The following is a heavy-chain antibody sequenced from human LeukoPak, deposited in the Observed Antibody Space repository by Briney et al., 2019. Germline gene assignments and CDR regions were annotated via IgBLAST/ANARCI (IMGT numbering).Heavy chain of an antibody. D-gene: IGHD3-3*01. CDR2: INPSGGGT. J-gene: IGHJ5*02. Sequence: ASVKVSCKASGYTFTSYYMHWVRQAPGQGLEWMGIINPSGGGTSYAQKFQGRVTMTRDTSTSTVYMELSSLRSEDTAVYYCARDRNDFWSGYNNNWFDPWGQGTLVTVSS. CDR3: ARDRNDFWSGYNNNWFDP. CDR1: GYTFTSYY. V-gene: IGHV1-46*03.